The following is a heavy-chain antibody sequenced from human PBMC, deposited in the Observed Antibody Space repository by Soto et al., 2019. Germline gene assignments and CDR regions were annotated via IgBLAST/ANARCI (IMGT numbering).Heavy chain of an antibody. V-gene: IGHV1-69*06. Sequence: ASWDACRGAFESCSRRWVRQGPGQGLEWMGGIIPIFGTANYAQKFQGRVTITADKSTSTAYMELSSLRSEDTTVYYCARDSSGYYSDAFDIWGQATMVTVSS. CDR1: RGAFESCS. CDR2: IIPIFGTA. D-gene: IGHD3-22*01. J-gene: IGHJ3*02. CDR3: ARDSSGYYSDAFDI.